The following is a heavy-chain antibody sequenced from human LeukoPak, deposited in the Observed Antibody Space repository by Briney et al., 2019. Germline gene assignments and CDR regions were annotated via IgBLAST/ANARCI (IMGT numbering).Heavy chain of an antibody. Sequence: GGSLRLSCAAAGFTVSSYGMDWVRQEAGKGREWVAFIRYDGSNKYYADSVKGRFTISRDNSKNTLYLQMNSLRAEDTAVYYCAKDLRYCSSTSCYNGYWGQGTLVTVSS. CDR1: GFTVSSYG. J-gene: IGHJ4*02. CDR3: AKDLRYCSSTSCYNGY. D-gene: IGHD2-2*02. CDR2: IRYDGSNK. V-gene: IGHV3-30*02.